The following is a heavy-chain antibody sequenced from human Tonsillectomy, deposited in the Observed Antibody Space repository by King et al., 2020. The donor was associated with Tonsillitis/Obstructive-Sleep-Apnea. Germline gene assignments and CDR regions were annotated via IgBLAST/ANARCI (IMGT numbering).Heavy chain of an antibody. D-gene: IGHD2-8*02. CDR1: GFSLTTGGVG. V-gene: IGHV2-5*02. J-gene: IGHJ5*02. CDR3: ANRQGYCTGGNCPRWFDP. Sequence: TLKESGPTLVQPPQTLTLTCTFSGFSLTTGGVGVGWIRQPPGRALEWLALIYWDDDKQYSPSLKSRVTITKDTSKNQVVLTMTNVDPVDTATYYCANRQGYCTGGNCPRWFDPWGQGTLVTVSS. CDR2: IYWDDDK.